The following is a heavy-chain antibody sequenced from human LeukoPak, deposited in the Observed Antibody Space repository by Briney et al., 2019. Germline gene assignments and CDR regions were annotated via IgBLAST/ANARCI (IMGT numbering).Heavy chain of an antibody. V-gene: IGHV3-11*06. D-gene: IGHD5-18*01. CDR1: GFTFSDYY. CDR3: ARDYYSYGFDY. J-gene: IGHJ4*02. CDR2: ISSSSSYT. Sequence: GGSLRLSCVASGFTFSDYYMSWIRQAPGKGLEWVSYISSSSSYTNYADSVKGRFTISRDNAKNSLYLQMNSLRAEDTAVYYCARDYYSYGFDYWGQGTLVTVSS.